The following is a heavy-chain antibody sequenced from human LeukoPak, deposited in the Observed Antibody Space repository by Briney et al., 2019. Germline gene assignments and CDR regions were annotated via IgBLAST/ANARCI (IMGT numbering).Heavy chain of an antibody. CDR1: DGSFSGYY. V-gene: IGHV4-34*01. J-gene: IGHJ4*02. D-gene: IGHD1/OR15-1a*01. CDR2: INYSGSS. CDR3: VSVRRGNKIDY. Sequence: SETLSLTCAVYDGSFSGYYWRWIRQPPGEGLEWIAEINYSGSSSYDPSLKSRVTISLDTSKSQFSLKLSSVTAADTAVYYCVSVRRGNKIDYWGQGALVTVSS.